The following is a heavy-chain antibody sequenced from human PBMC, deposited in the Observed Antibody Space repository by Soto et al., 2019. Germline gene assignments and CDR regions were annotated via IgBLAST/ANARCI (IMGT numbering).Heavy chain of an antibody. D-gene: IGHD3-10*01. CDR1: GCSISSYY. J-gene: IGHJ5*02. Sequence: SETLSLTCTLPGCSISSYYWSWLRQPPGKGLEWIGYIYYSGSTNYNPSLKSRVTISVDTSKNQSSLKLSSVTAADTAVYYCARRVLLWFGESAYNWFDPWGQGTLVTVSS. CDR2: IYYSGST. CDR3: ARRVLLWFGESAYNWFDP. V-gene: IGHV4-59*01.